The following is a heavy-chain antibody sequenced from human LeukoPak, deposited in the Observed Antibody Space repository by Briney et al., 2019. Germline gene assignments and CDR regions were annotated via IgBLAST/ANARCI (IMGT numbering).Heavy chain of an antibody. V-gene: IGHV1-69*13. CDR1: GGTFSIYA. D-gene: IGHD6-6*01. CDR3: ASRFSSSSDY. Sequence: SVKVSCKASGGTFSIYAISWVRQAPGQGLEWMGGIIPIFGTANYAQKFQGRVTITADESTSTAHMELSSLRSEDTAVYYCASRFSSSSDYWGQGTLVTVSS. CDR2: IIPIFGTA. J-gene: IGHJ4*02.